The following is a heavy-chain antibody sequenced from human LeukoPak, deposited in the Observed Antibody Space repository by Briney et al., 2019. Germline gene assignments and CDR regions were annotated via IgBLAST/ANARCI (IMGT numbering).Heavy chain of an antibody. Sequence: GGSLRLSCAASGFTFGVYGMSWVRQAPGKGLEWVGRIKSRADGETIDYAAPVKGRFTFSRDDSKNMLYLQMNSLKSEDTAVYYCSTLTSRGLSDSWGQGTLVTVSS. J-gene: IGHJ4*02. D-gene: IGHD1-20*01. CDR3: STLTSRGLSDS. CDR1: GFTFGVYG. CDR2: IKSRADGETI. V-gene: IGHV3-15*01.